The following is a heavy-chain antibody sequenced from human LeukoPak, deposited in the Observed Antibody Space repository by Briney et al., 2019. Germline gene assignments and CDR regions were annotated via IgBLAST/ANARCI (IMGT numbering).Heavy chain of an antibody. V-gene: IGHV3-23*01. CDR2: ISGSGGST. CDR1: GFTFSSYG. J-gene: IGHJ4*02. D-gene: IGHD4-23*01. CDR3: AKSSDYGGNSGHFDY. Sequence: AGGSLRLSCAASGFTFSSYGMSWVRQAPGKGLEWVSAISGSGGSTYYADSVKGRFTISRDNSKNTLYLQMNSLRAEDTAVYYCAKSSDYGGNSGHFDYWGQGTLVTVSS.